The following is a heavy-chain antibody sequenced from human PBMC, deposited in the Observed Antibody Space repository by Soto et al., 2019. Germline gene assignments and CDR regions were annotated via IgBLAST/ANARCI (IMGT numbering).Heavy chain of an antibody. CDR2: ISSSSSYT. CDR1: GFTFSDYY. J-gene: IGHJ4*02. CDR3: ARDDITDY. D-gene: IGHD3-3*01. Sequence: VPLVESGGGLVKPGGSLRLSFAASGFTFSDYYMTWIRQAPGKGLEWVSYISSSSSYTNYADSVKGRFTISRANAKNSMYLQMNSLRTEDTAVYYCARDDITDYWGQGTLVTVSS. V-gene: IGHV3-11*05.